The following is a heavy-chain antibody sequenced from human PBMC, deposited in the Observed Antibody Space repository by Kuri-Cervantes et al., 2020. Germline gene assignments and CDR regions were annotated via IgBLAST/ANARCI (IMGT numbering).Heavy chain of an antibody. CDR2: VSYDGGKK. CDR3: ARSFVGYDFWSGYYDQ. CDR1: GFTFSSYW. Sequence: GESLKISCAASGFTFSSYWMHWVRQAPGKGLEWVAVVSYDGGKKDSADSVKGRFTISRDNIRNTLYLQMNSLRAEDMAVYYCARSFVGYDFWSGYYDQWGQGILVTVSS. V-gene: IGHV3-30-3*01. J-gene: IGHJ4*02. D-gene: IGHD3-3*01.